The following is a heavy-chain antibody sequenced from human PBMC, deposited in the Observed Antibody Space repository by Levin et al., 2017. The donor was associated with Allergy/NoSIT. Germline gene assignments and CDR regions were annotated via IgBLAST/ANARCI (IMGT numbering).Heavy chain of an antibody. CDR1: GFTFNNYA. V-gene: IGHV3-23*01. Sequence: GGSLRLSCAASGFTFNNYAMSWVRQAPGKGLEWVSAISGSGASTYYADSVKGRLTISRDNSKNTLYLQMNRLRAGDTALYYCAKLSCGSTTFNSPPRHWFDPWGQGTLVTVSS. D-gene: IGHD2-2*01. J-gene: IGHJ5*02. CDR3: AKLSCGSTTFNSPPRHWFDP. CDR2: ISGSGAST.